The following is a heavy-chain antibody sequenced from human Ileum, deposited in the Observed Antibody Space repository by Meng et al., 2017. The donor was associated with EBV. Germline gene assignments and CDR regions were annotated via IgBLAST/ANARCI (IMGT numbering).Heavy chain of an antibody. D-gene: IGHD6-19*01. CDR1: GYNFTSSS. Sequence: QVQLVQSGVELKKPGDSVKVSCQAAGYNFTSSSMNWVRHAPGQGLEWMGWININTGNPTYAQGFTGRFVFSLDTSVSTAYLQIDSLKAEDTAVYYCARDKIAVAGITGDYWGQGTLVTVSS. CDR2: ININTGNP. CDR3: ARDKIAVAGITGDY. V-gene: IGHV7-4-1*01. J-gene: IGHJ4*02.